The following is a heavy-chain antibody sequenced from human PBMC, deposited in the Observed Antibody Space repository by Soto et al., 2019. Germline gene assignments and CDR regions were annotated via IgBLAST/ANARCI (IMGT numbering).Heavy chain of an antibody. J-gene: IGHJ4*02. Sequence: GGSLRLSCAASGFTFTNYVMNWVRQAPGKGLEWVSSITGSGGNTYYADSVKGRFTMSRDNSKSTLSLQMNSLRVEDTAVYYCALSGLRSRSSGDFDYWGQGTLVTVSS. CDR3: ALSGLRSRSSGDFDY. CDR1: GFTFTNYV. V-gene: IGHV3-23*01. D-gene: IGHD6-25*01. CDR2: ITGSGGNT.